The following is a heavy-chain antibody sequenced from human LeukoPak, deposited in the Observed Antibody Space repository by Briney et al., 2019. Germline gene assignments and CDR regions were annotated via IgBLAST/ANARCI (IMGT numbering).Heavy chain of an antibody. CDR3: ARDWWGYDVLTGDNWFDP. D-gene: IGHD3-9*01. J-gene: IGHJ5*02. V-gene: IGHV1-18*01. CDR2: ISTYNGDT. Sequence: ASVKVSCKASGYPFTTYGITWVRQAPGQGLEWMGWISTYNGDTNYAQKFQGRVTMTTDTSTSTAYIELRSLTSDDTAAYYCARDWWGYDVLTGDNWFDPWGQGTPVTVSS. CDR1: GYPFTTYG.